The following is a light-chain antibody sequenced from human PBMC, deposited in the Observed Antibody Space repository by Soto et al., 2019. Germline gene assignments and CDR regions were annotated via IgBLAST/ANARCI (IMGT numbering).Light chain of an antibody. CDR3: LQSSRYPWT. CDR2: GIS. J-gene: IGKJ1*01. CDR1: QGIGNY. Sequence: DIQMTQSPSAMSASVGDRVTISCRASQGIGNYLAWFQQKPGKVPKRLIYGISSLQSGVPSRFSGSGSGTEFTLTINSLQPEDGATYYCLQSSRYPWTFGQGTKVDIK. V-gene: IGKV1-17*03.